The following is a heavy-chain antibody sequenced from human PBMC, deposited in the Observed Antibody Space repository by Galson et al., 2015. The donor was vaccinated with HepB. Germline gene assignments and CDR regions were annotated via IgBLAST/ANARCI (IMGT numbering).Heavy chain of an antibody. CDR3: ARDKPRHMGNFDY. CDR2: ISSSSSYI. CDR1: GFTFSSYS. V-gene: IGHV3-21*01. D-gene: IGHD2-21*01. J-gene: IGHJ4*02. Sequence: SLRLSCAASGFTFSSYSMNWVRQAPGKGLEWASSISSSSSYIYYADSVKGRFTISRDNAKNSLYLQMNSLRAEDTAVYYCARDKPRHMGNFDYWGQGTLVTVSS.